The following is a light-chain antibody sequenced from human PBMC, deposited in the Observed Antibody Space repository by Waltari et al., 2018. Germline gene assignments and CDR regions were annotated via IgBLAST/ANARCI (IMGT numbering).Light chain of an antibody. CDR3: TSYGGTNNFL. CDR1: RWDVGAYRY. V-gene: IGLV2-8*01. Sequence: QSALTQPPSATGSPGQSVTISSTGGRWDVGAYRYVPWYQQHPGRAPKVIMYEVDTRPSGVPDRYAGSKSGTTASLTISVLKLEDEADYYCTSYGGTNNFLFGSGTKVTV. CDR2: EVD. J-gene: IGLJ1*01.